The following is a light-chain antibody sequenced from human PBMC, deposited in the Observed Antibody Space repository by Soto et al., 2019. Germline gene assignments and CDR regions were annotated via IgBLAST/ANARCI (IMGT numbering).Light chain of an antibody. J-gene: IGKJ4*01. Sequence: EVVMTQSPATLSVSPGERATLSCRASQSVYSNLAWYQEKPGQAPRLLIYDASSRATGIPDRFSGGGSGTDFTLTISRLEPEDFAVYYCQQFSSYPLTFGGGTKV. CDR2: DAS. CDR1: QSVYSN. CDR3: QQFSSYPLT. V-gene: IGKV3-20*01.